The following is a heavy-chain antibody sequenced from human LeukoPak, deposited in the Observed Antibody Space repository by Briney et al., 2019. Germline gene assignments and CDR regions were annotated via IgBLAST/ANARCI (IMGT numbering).Heavy chain of an antibody. D-gene: IGHD2-15*01. J-gene: IGHJ6*02. CDR3: AREIRETVVTRHYYYGIDV. CDR1: GFTFGTYD. V-gene: IGHV3-13*01. CDR2: IGTGDDT. Sequence: GGSLRLSCAASGFTFGTYDMHWARQVTGKGLEWVSAIGTGDDTYYLGSVKGRFTISRENAKNVLYLQMSSLRAEDTAVYYCAREIRETVVTRHYYYGIDVWGQGTTVTVSS.